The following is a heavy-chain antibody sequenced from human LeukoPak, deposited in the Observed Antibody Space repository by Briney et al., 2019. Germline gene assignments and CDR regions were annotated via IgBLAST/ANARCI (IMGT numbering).Heavy chain of an antibody. CDR3: ARSHFYGSGVDS. D-gene: IGHD3-10*01. V-gene: IGHV4-39*01. Sequence: SETLSLTCTLSGGSTSAIPYYWGWIRQPPGNGLEWIGSVYYPGSPYYSPSLKTRVTISVDTPKNQFSLKLSSVTAADTAVYFCARSHFYGSGVDSWGQGTLVTVSS. CDR2: VYYPGSP. CDR1: GGSTSAIPYY. J-gene: IGHJ5*01.